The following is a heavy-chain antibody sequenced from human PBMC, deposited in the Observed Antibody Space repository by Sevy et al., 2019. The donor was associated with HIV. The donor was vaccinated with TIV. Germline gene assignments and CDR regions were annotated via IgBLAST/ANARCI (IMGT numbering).Heavy chain of an antibody. CDR3: AREAGGYDYDYGMDV. CDR1: GGTIVSSGHY. J-gene: IGHJ6*02. D-gene: IGHD5-12*01. CDR2: IYYNGHT. Sequence: SETLSLTCSDSGGTIVSSGHYWGWIRQTPGKGLEWIGSIYYNGHTYYNPSLNSRLTISIDTSKNQFSLNLSSVTAADTAIYFCAREAGGYDYDYGMDVWGQGTTVTVSS. V-gene: IGHV4-39*02.